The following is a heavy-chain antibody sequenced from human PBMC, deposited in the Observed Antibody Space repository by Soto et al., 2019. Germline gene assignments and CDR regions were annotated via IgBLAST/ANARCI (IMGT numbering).Heavy chain of an antibody. Sequence: GASVKVSCKASGYTFTGYYMHWVRQAPGQGLEWMGWINPNSGGTNYAQKFQGWVTMTRDTSISTAYMELSRLRSDDTAVYYCARDSNPPGTDYYYYGMDVWGQGTTVTVSS. V-gene: IGHV1-2*04. CDR2: INPNSGGT. J-gene: IGHJ6*02. D-gene: IGHD1-1*01. CDR1: GYTFTGYY. CDR3: ARDSNPPGTDYYYYGMDV.